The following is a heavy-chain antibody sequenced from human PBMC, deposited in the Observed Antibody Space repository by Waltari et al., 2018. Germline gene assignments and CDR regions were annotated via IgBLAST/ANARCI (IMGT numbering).Heavy chain of an antibody. Sequence: QLQLQESGPGLVKPSETLSLTCTVSGGSISSSSYYWGWLRQPPGKGLEWIGSIYYSGSTYYNPSLKSRVTISVDTSKNQFSLKLSSVTAADTAVYYCARVSGYGYYFDYWGQGTLVTVSS. V-gene: IGHV4-39*07. CDR3: ARVSGYGYYFDY. CDR2: IYYSGST. CDR1: GGSISSSSYY. D-gene: IGHD5-12*01. J-gene: IGHJ4*02.